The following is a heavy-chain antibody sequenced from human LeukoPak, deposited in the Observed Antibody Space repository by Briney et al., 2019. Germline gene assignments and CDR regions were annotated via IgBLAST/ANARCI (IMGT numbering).Heavy chain of an antibody. CDR1: GFTFDDYG. D-gene: IGHD2-21*02. J-gene: IGHJ4*02. CDR3: ARALTPWSTAIGYGYFDY. CDR2: INWNGGST. V-gene: IGHV3-20*01. Sequence: GRSLRLSCAASGFTFDDYGMSWVRQAPGKGLERVSGINWNGGSTGYADSVKGRFTISRDNAKNSLYLQMNSLRAEDTALYHCARALTPWSTAIGYGYFDYWGQGTLVTVSS.